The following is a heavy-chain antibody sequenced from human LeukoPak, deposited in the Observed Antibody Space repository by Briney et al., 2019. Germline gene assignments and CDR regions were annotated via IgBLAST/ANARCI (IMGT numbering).Heavy chain of an antibody. J-gene: IGHJ4*02. CDR1: GFPFSSYW. CDR3: SRSQFDY. V-gene: IGHV3-74*03. CDR2: INGDGTIK. Sequence: GGSLRLSCEPSGFPFSSYWMLWVRQAPGKGLVWVSRINGDGTIKTYADFVRGRFIVSRDITKNILYLQMNSLKVEDTATYFCSRSQFDYWGQGVLVTVSS.